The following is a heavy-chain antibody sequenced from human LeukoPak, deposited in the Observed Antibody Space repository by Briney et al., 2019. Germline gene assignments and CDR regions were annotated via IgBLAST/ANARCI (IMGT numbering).Heavy chain of an antibody. V-gene: IGHV4-38-2*02. Sequence: SETLSLTCTVSGYSISSGYYWGWIRQPPGKGLEWIGNTFHSGSTYYNPSLKSRVTISVDTSKNQFSLKLTSVTAADTAVYYCARVVSMTMIVVIPLYFDYWGQGTLVTVSS. CDR2: TFHSGST. J-gene: IGHJ4*02. CDR3: ARVVSMTMIVVIPLYFDY. D-gene: IGHD3-22*01. CDR1: GYSISSGYY.